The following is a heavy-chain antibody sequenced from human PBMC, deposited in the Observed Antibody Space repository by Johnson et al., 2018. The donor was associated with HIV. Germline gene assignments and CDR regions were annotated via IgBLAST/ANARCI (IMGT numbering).Heavy chain of an antibody. Sequence: QVQLVESGGGVVQPGRSLRLSCAASGFTFSSYGMHWVRQAPGKGLEWVADISYDGSNKYYADSVTGRFTISRDNSKNTLYLQMNSLRAEDTAVYYCARDRGWELLLGAFDIWGQGTMV. CDR2: ISYDGSNK. V-gene: IGHV3-30*19. J-gene: IGHJ3*02. D-gene: IGHD1-26*01. CDR3: ARDRGWELLLGAFDI. CDR1: GFTFSSYG.